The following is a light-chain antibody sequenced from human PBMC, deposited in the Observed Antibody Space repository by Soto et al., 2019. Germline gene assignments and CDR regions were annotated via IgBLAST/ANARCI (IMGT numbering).Light chain of an antibody. V-gene: IGKV3-15*01. CDR3: QQYNNWPAWT. Sequence: QARATSTLRSGPKANLYCMASQSVSSNLAWYQQKPGQAPRLLIYGASTRATGIPARFSGSGSGTEFTLTISSLQSQDFAVYYSQQYNNWPAWTFGQGTKVDIK. CDR2: GAS. CDR1: QSVSSN. J-gene: IGKJ1*01.